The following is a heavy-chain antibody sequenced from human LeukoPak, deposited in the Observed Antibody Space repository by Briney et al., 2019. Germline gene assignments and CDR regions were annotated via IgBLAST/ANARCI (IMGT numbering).Heavy chain of an antibody. CDR1: GFTFSNYA. J-gene: IGHJ4*02. CDR2: IRGSGSRT. Sequence: GGSLRLSCAASGFTFSNYAMNWVRQAPGKGLEWVSGIRGSGSRTFYADSVKGRFTVSRDNSKNTLFLQMNSLRAEDTAVYYCAKDLAVTTDFWGQGTLVTVSS. CDR3: AKDLAVTTDF. V-gene: IGHV3-23*01. D-gene: IGHD4-17*01.